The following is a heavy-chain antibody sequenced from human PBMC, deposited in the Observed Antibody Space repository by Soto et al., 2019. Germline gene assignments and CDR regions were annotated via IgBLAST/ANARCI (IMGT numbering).Heavy chain of an antibody. CDR2: INHSGST. CDR1: CWSFLGYS. D-gene: IGHD6-13*01. CDR3: TRVFSDSSSFFDP. J-gene: IGHJ5*02. V-gene: IGHV4-34*01. Sequence: PSAILSLTCAVHCWSFLGYSWCWIRQPPGKGLEWIGEINHSGSTNYNPSLKSRVTISVDTSKNQFSLKLSSVTAADTAVYYCTRVFSDSSSFFDPWGQGTLVTVS.